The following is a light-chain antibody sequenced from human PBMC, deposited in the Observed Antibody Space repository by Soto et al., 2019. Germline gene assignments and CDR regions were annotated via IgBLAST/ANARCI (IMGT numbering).Light chain of an antibody. J-gene: IGLJ1*01. Sequence: QSVPTQPASVSGSPGQSITISCTGTSSDVGGFNYVSWYQQHPGKAPKLMIYDVTNRPSGVSYRFSGSKPGNTASLTISGLQAEDEADYYCNSYTSSSTYVFGTGTKVTVL. CDR1: SSDVGGFNY. CDR2: DVT. V-gene: IGLV2-14*03. CDR3: NSYTSSSTYV.